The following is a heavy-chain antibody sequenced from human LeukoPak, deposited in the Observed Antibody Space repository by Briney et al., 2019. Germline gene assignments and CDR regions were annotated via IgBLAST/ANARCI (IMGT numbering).Heavy chain of an antibody. V-gene: IGHV1-18*01. D-gene: IGHD3-16*02. CDR2: ISAYNGNT. Sequence: ASVKVSCKASGGTFSSYAISWVRQAPGQGLEWMGWISAYNGNTNYAQKLQGRVTMTTDTSTSTAYMELRSLRSDDTAVYYCARDQAGYRPFDYWGQGTLVTVSS. J-gene: IGHJ4*02. CDR3: ARDQAGYRPFDY. CDR1: GGTFSSYA.